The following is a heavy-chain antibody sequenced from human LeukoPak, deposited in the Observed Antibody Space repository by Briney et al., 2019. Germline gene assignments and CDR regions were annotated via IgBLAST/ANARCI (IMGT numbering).Heavy chain of an antibody. CDR1: GGSFSGYY. V-gene: IGHV4-34*01. CDR2: INHSGST. Sequence: SETLSLTCAVYGGSFSGYYWSWIRQPPGKGLEWIGEINHSGSTNYNPSLKSRVTISVDTSKNQFSLKLSSVTAADTAVYYCARGEDIVVVPAAMTFFDYWGQGTLVTVSS. D-gene: IGHD2-2*01. CDR3: ARGEDIVVVPAAMTFFDY. J-gene: IGHJ4*02.